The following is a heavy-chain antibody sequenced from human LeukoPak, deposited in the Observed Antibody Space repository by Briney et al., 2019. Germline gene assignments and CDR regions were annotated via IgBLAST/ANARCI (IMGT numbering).Heavy chain of an antibody. CDR2: IYETGST. V-gene: IGHV4-39*01. D-gene: IGHD3-9*01. Sequence: SETLSLTCTVSGGSISSYYWGWIRQPPGRGLEWIGNIYETGSTNYNPSLKSRVTISVDTSKNQFSLKLSSVTAADTAVYYCVRPDDNSFDFWGQGTMVTVSS. CDR1: GGSISSYY. J-gene: IGHJ3*01. CDR3: VRPDDNSFDF.